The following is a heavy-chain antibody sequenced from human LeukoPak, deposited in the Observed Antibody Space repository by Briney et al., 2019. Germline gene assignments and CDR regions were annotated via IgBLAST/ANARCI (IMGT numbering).Heavy chain of an antibody. V-gene: IGHV1-18*01. J-gene: IGHJ6*03. CDR3: ARDLGGGTHYYYHYYMDV. Sequence: ASVKVSCKASGYTFLSYGITWVRQAPGQGLEWMGWISAHNGNTNYALEFQGRVTMTAGTFTDTAFMELRSLGSDDTAVYYCARDLGGGTHYYYHYYMDVWGTGTTVTVSS. CDR1: GYTFLSYG. CDR2: ISAHNGNT. D-gene: IGHD3-16*01.